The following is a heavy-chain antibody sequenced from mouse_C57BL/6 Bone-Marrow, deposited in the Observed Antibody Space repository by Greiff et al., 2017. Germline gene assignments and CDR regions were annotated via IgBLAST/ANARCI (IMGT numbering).Heavy chain of an antibody. CDR3: ARNRYGSSYDWYFDV. CDR2: IWTGGGT. J-gene: IGHJ1*03. Sequence: VQLQESGPGLVAPSQSLSITCTVSGFSLTSYAISWVRQPPGKGLEWLGVIWTGGGTNYNSALKSRLSISKDNSKSQVFLKMNSLQTDDTARYYCARNRYGSSYDWYFDVWGTGTTVTVSS. CDR1: GFSLTSYA. D-gene: IGHD1-1*01. V-gene: IGHV2-9-1*01.